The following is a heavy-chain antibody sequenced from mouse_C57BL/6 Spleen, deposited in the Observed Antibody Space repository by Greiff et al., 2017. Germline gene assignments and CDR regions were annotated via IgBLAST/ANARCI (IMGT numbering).Heavy chain of an antibody. V-gene: IGHV1-82*01. CDR2: IYPGDGDT. D-gene: IGHD1-1*02. CDR1: GYAFSSSW. CDR3: ARGGGYWYFDV. Sequence: VNVVESGPELVKPGASVKISCKASGYAFSSSWMNWVKQRPGKGLEWIGRIYPGDGDTNYNGKFKGKATLTADKSSSTAYMQLSSLTSEDSAVYFCARGGGYWYFDVWGTGTTVTVSS. J-gene: IGHJ1*03.